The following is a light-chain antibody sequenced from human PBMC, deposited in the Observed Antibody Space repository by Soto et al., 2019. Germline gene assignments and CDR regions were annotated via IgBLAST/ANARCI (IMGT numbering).Light chain of an antibody. CDR3: LQHNNYPLT. J-gene: IGKJ4*01. CDR2: AAS. CDR1: QGIRND. V-gene: IGKV1-17*01. Sequence: DIPMTQSPSSLSASVGDRVTITCRASQGIRNDLGWYQQKPGKAPKRLIYAASSLQSGVPSRFSGSGPGTEFTLTSGSLQSEDFSTDYCLQHNNYPLTFGGGTKVEIK.